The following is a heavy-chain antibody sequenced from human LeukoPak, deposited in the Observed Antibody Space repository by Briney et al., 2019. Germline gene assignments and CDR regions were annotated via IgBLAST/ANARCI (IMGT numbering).Heavy chain of an antibody. V-gene: IGHV3-23*01. CDR3: AKDLAPGNY. J-gene: IGHJ4*02. CDR2: ISGSGGGT. CDR1: GFTFITYG. Sequence: PGGSLRLSCAASGFTFITYGMTWVRQAPGKGLEWVSAISGSGGGTYYADSVRGRFTVSRDNSKSTLYLQMNSLRAEDTTVYYCAKDLAPGNYWGQGTLVSVSS. D-gene: IGHD1-26*01.